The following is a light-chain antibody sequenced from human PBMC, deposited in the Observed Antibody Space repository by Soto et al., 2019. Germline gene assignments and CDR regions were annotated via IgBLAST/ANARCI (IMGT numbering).Light chain of an antibody. J-gene: IGLJ1*01. Sequence: SALTQPACVCGSLGQSITISCTGTSSDVGGYDYVSWYQLHPGKAPKLMVFEVSNRPSGVSYRFSGSKSGNTASLTISGLQAEDEADYFCSSYSISTAYLFGTGTKVTVL. CDR3: SSYSISTAYL. CDR1: SSDVGGYDY. V-gene: IGLV2-14*01. CDR2: EVS.